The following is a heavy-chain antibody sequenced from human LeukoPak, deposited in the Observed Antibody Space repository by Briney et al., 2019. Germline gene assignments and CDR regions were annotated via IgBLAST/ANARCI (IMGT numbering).Heavy chain of an antibody. J-gene: IGHJ4*02. V-gene: IGHV3-15*01. CDR3: TTDFSHFDFSSGFYSY. D-gene: IGHD3-3*01. CDR2: IKANIDGGTT. Sequence: GGSLRLSCAASGFSFSTAWMVWARQTPGQGLEWVGRIKANIDGGTTDFAAPVKGRFTISRDDVRKMVYLQMNSLKTDDTGVYYCTTDFSHFDFSSGFYSYWGQGTLVAVSS. CDR1: GFSFSTAW.